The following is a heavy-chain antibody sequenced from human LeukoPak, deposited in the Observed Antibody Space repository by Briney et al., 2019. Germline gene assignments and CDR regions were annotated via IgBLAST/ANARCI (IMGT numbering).Heavy chain of an antibody. D-gene: IGHD1-26*01. J-gene: IGHJ5*02. CDR2: INPSGGST. V-gene: IGHV1-46*01. CDR3: ARVGLVGATSPQNWFDP. Sequence: GASVKVSCKASGYTFTSYYMHWVRQAPGQGLEWMGIINPSGGSTSYAQKFQGRVTMTRDTSTSTVYMELSRLRSDDTAVYYCARVGLVGATSPQNWFDPWGQGTLVTVSS. CDR1: GYTFTSYY.